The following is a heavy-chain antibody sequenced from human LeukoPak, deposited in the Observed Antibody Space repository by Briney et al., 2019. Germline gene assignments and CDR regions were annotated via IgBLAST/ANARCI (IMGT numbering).Heavy chain of an antibody. CDR3: AKDRGGTVVGLDY. D-gene: IGHD4-23*01. CDR2: ISGSGGST. CDR1: GFSLSSYA. Sequence: GGSLRLSCTVSGFSLSSYAMSWVRRAPGKGLEWVSAISGSGGSTYYADSVKGRFTISRDNSKNTLYLQMNSLRAEDTAVYYCAKDRGGTVVGLDYWGQGTLVTVSS. J-gene: IGHJ4*02. V-gene: IGHV3-23*01.